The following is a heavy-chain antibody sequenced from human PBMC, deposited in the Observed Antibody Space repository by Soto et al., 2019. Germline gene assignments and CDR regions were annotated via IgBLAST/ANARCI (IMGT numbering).Heavy chain of an antibody. V-gene: IGHV1-3*05. CDR1: GYTFTSYA. D-gene: IGHD2-2*01. CDR2: INAGNGNT. J-gene: IGHJ6*02. Sequence: QVQLVQSGAEEKKPGASVKVSCKASGYTFTSYAMHWVRQAPGQRLEWMGWINAGNGNTKYSQKFQGRVTITRDTPESTAYMELSSLRSEDTAVYYCASRYCISPSCYAGDYYYGMDVWGQGTTVTVSS. CDR3: ASRYCISPSCYAGDYYYGMDV.